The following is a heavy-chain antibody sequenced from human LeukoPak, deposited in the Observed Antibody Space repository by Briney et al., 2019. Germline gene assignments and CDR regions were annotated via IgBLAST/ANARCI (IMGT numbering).Heavy chain of an antibody. D-gene: IGHD1-26*01. Sequence: ASVKVSCKASGFTFTSSAMQWVRQARGQRLEWIGWIVVGSGNTNYAQKFQERVTITRDMSTSTAYMELSSLRSEDTAVYYCARSIVGASFPLSPFDYWGQGTLVTVSS. CDR2: IVVGSGNT. J-gene: IGHJ4*02. CDR3: ARSIVGASFPLSPFDY. CDR1: GFTFTSSA. V-gene: IGHV1-58*02.